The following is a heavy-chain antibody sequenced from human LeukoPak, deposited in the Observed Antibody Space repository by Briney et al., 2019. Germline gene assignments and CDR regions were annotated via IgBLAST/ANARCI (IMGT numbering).Heavy chain of an antibody. Sequence: PGGSLRLSCAASGFTFSSYGMSWVRQAPGKGLEWVSAISGSGGSTYYADSVKGRFTISRDNSKNTLYLQMNSLRAEDTAVYYCAKPYYDILTGYYLPKWTSVTDYWGQGTLVTVSS. V-gene: IGHV3-23*01. J-gene: IGHJ4*02. CDR3: AKPYYDILTGYYLPKWTSVTDY. D-gene: IGHD3-9*01. CDR2: ISGSGGST. CDR1: GFTFSSYG.